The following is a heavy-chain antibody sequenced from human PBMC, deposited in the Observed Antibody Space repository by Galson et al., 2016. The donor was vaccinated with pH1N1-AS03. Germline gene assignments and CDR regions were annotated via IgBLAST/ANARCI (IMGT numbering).Heavy chain of an antibody. J-gene: IGHJ5*02. V-gene: IGHV4-31*03. Sequence: TLSLTCTVSGGSISSGNYFWNWIRQHPGKGLEWIGLIYDSGNTFYNPSLKSRVSISVDTSKNQFFLKLNSVTAADTAVYYCASVSLAYCSSTSCFRFDPWGQGTLVTVSS. D-gene: IGHD2-2*01. CDR3: ASVSLAYCSSTSCFRFDP. CDR2: IYDSGNT. CDR1: GGSISSGNYF.